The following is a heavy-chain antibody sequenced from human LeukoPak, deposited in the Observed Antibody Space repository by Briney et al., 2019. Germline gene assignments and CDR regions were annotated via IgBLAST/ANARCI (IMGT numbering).Heavy chain of an antibody. V-gene: IGHV4-31*03. CDR1: GGAISSGGYY. CDR2: IYYSGST. Sequence: SETLSLTCTVSGGAISSGGYYWSWIRQHPGKGLEWIGYIYYSGSTYYNRSLKSRVAISVDTSKNQFSLKLSSVTAADTAVYYCARDDLNWFDPWGQGTLVTVSS. J-gene: IGHJ5*02. CDR3: ARDDLNWFDP.